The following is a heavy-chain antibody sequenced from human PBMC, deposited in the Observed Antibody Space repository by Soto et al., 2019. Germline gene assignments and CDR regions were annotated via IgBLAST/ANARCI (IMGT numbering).Heavy chain of an antibody. CDR3: ARGVGYYYYYMDV. CDR1: GFTFSSYG. Sequence: GGSLRLSCAASGFTFSSYGMHWVRLAPGKGLEWVAVIWYDGSNKYYADSVKGRFTISRDNSKNTLYLQMNSLRAEDTAVYSCARGVGYYYYYMDVWGKGTTVTVSS. V-gene: IGHV3-33*01. CDR2: IWYDGSNK. J-gene: IGHJ6*03.